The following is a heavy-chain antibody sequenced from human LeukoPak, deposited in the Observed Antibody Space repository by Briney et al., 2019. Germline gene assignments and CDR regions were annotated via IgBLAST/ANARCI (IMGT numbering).Heavy chain of an antibody. CDR2: IYYSGST. D-gene: IGHD1-26*01. CDR3: ARDGELGAFDI. V-gene: IGHV4-59*12. Sequence: PSETLSLTCTVSGGSISSYYWSWIRQPPGKGLEWIGYIYYSGSTNYSPSLKSRVTISVDTSKNQFSLKLSSVTAADTAVYYCARDGELGAFDIWGQGTMVTVSS. CDR1: GGSISSYY. J-gene: IGHJ3*02.